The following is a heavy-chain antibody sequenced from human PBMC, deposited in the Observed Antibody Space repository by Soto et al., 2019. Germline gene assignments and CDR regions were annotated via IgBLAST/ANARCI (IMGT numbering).Heavy chain of an antibody. CDR3: VRPLSSGRNYGKDV. CDR1: GFPFSSYV. CDR2: ISGGGSNT. Sequence: EVQLLESGGGLVQRGGSLRLSCAASGFPFSSYVMSWVRQAPGKGLEWVSGISGGGSNTFYADSVKGRFTISRDTSKNTLSLQMDSLRVEDTAVYYCVRPLSSGRNYGKDVWGQGTTVTVSS. V-gene: IGHV3-23*01. J-gene: IGHJ6*02. D-gene: IGHD3-10*01.